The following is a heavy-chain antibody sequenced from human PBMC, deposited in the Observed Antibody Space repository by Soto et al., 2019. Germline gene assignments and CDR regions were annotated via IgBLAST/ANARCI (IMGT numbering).Heavy chain of an antibody. V-gene: IGHV3-64D*06. Sequence: GGSLRLSCSASGFTFSEYSMHWVRQAPRKGLQYVSTISSDGDITYCADSVKGRFTISRDNSKNTLYLQMNSLRPEDTAVYYCVKVSTFYDILTGYYSTNFFDPWGQGTLVTVSS. CDR1: GFTFSEYS. J-gene: IGHJ5*02. CDR2: ISSDGDIT. CDR3: VKVSTFYDILTGYYSTNFFDP. D-gene: IGHD3-9*01.